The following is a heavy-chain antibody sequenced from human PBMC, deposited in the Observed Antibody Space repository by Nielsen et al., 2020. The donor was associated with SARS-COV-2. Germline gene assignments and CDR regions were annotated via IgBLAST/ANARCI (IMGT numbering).Heavy chain of an antibody. V-gene: IGHV3-30*03. J-gene: IGHJ4*02. CDR3: ARESIAAAGRNFDY. D-gene: IGHD6-13*01. CDR2: ISYDGSNK. CDR1: GFTFSSYS. Sequence: GGSLRLSCAASGFTFSSYSMNWVRQAPGKGLEWVAVISYDGSNKYYADSVKGRFTISRDNSKNTLYLQMNSLRAEDTAVYYCARESIAAAGRNFDYWGQGTLVTVSS.